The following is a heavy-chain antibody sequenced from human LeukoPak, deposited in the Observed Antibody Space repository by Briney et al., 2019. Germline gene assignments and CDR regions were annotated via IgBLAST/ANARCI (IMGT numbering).Heavy chain of an antibody. CDR3: ARASYYDFWSGYSSDYYYYMDV. CDR2: IRYDGSNK. CDR1: GSTFSSYG. J-gene: IGHJ6*03. Sequence: GGSLRLSCAASGSTFSSYGMHWVRQAPGKGLEWVAFIRYDGSNKYYADSVKGRFTISRDNAKNSLYLQMNSLRDEDTAVYYCARASYYDFWSGYSSDYYYYMDVWGKGTTVTVSS. V-gene: IGHV3-30*02. D-gene: IGHD3-3*01.